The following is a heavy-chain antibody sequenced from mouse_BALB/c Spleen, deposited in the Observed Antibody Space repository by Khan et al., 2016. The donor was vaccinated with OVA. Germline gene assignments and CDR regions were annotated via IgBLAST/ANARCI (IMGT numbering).Heavy chain of an antibody. V-gene: IGHV1-4*01. CDR2: INPSSGYT. Sequence: QVQLKESGAELARPGASVKMSCKASGYTFTSYTIHWIKQRPGQGLEWIGYINPSSGYTNYNQKFKDKATLTADKSSTTAYMQLSSLTSDDSAVFYGARDGAYDGNDGWFAYWGQGTLVTVSA. CDR3: ARDGAYDGNDGWFAY. CDR1: GYTFTSYT. J-gene: IGHJ3*01. D-gene: IGHD2-14*01.